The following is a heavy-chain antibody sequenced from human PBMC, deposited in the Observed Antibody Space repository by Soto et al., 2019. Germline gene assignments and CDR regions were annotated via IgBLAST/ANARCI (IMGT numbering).Heavy chain of an antibody. D-gene: IGHD6-19*01. V-gene: IGHV3-23*01. CDR3: AKDSSASSGWYGDDAFDI. Sequence: GGSLRLSCAASGFTFSSYAMSWVRQAPGKGLEWVSAIRGSGGSTYYADSVKGRFTISRDNSKNTLYLQMNSLRAEDTAVYYCAKDSSASSGWYGDDAFDIWGQGTMVTVS. CDR1: GFTFSSYA. CDR2: IRGSGGST. J-gene: IGHJ3*02.